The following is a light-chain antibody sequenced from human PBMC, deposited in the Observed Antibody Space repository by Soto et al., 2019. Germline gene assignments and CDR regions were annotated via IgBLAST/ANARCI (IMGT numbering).Light chain of an antibody. Sequence: EIMLTQSPGTLSLSPGERATLSCRASQSLSSNFLAWYQQKPGQAPRLLIYGASNRATGTPDRFSGSGSGTDFTLTINRLEPGDFAVYYCLQYVGSAVHSFGQVTKLEI. J-gene: IGKJ2*01. CDR3: LQYVGSAVHS. CDR1: QSLSSNF. CDR2: GAS. V-gene: IGKV3-20*01.